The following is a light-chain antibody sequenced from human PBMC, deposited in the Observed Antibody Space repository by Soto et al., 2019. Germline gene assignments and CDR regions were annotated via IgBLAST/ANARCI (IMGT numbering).Light chain of an antibody. Sequence: QSALTQPASVSGSPGQSITISCTGTSSDVGGYSYVSWYQQHPGKAPKLMIYDVSNRPSGVSNRFSGSKSGNTASLTISGLQAEDEADYYCSSYTSISTLVFGTGTKVTVL. J-gene: IGLJ1*01. CDR2: DVS. CDR1: SSDVGGYSY. CDR3: SSYTSISTLV. V-gene: IGLV2-14*01.